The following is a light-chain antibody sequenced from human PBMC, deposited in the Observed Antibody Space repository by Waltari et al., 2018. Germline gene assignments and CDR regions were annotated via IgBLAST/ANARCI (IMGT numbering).Light chain of an antibody. V-gene: IGLV2-11*01. Sequence: QSALTQPRSVSASPGQSVPISCSGTSGDVGASHYVAWYHQHQGKAPKVIIFKVSKRPSGVPDRFSGSKSGNTASLSISGLQAEDEADYYCWSFTGSYWMFGGGTRLTVL. CDR3: WSFTGSYWM. CDR2: KVS. CDR1: SGDVGASHY. J-gene: IGLJ3*02.